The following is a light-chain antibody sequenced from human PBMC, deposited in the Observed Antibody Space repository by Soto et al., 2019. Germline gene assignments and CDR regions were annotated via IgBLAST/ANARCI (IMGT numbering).Light chain of an antibody. CDR3: TSYTRDTALV. CDR2: GDT. Sequence: QAVVTQPPSVSGAPGQRVTISCTGSNSNIGADYAVHWYQHLPGTAPKLLLTGDTSRPSGVPDRFSGSKSGASASLAITGLQAEDEADYHCTSYTRDTALVFGTGTKVTVL. CDR1: NSNIGADYA. V-gene: IGLV1-40*03. J-gene: IGLJ1*01.